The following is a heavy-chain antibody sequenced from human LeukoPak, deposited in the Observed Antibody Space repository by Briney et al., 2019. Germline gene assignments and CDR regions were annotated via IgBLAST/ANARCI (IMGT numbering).Heavy chain of an antibody. CDR3: AKGAAAGKYELSY. CDR2: IHYDGSNK. J-gene: IGHJ4*02. CDR1: GFTFSNYG. Sequence: GGSLRLSCAASGFTFSNYGMHWVRQAPGKGLDWVAFIHYDGSNKYYADSVKGRFTISRDNSKNTLYLQTNSLRAEDTAVYYCAKGAAAGKYELSYWGQGTLVTVSS. D-gene: IGHD6-13*01. V-gene: IGHV3-30*02.